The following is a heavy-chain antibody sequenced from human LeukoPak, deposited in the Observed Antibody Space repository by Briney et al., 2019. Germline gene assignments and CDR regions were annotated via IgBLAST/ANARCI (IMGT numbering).Heavy chain of an antibody. CDR1: GFTFSSYD. V-gene: IGHV3-48*04. Sequence: GGSLRLSCAASGFTFSSYDMHWVRQAPGKGLEWVSYISSSSSTIYYADSVKGRFTISRDNAKNSLYLQMNSLRAEDTAVYYCARPRGGIAAAGYYYGMDVWGQGTTVTVSS. D-gene: IGHD6-13*01. CDR3: ARPRGGIAAAGYYYGMDV. CDR2: ISSSSSTI. J-gene: IGHJ6*02.